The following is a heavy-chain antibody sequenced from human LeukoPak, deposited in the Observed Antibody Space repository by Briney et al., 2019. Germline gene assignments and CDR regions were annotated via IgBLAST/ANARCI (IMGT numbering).Heavy chain of an antibody. CDR1: GYTLTELS. CDR2: FDPEDGET. V-gene: IGHV1-24*01. Sequence: ASVKVSCKVSGYTLTELSMHWVRQAPGKGLEWMGGFDPEDGETIYAQKFQGRVTMTEDTSTDTAYMELSSLRSEDTAVYYCAFMVRGGGYYHYGMDVWGQGTTVTVSS. CDR3: AFMVRGGGYYHYGMDV. J-gene: IGHJ6*02. D-gene: IGHD3-10*01.